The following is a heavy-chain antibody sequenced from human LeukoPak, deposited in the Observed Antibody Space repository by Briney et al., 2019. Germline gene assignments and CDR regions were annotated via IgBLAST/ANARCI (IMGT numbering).Heavy chain of an antibody. J-gene: IGHJ4*02. V-gene: IGHV4-34*01. Sequence: PETLSLTCAVYGGSFSGYYWSWIRQPPGKGLEWIGEINHSGSTNYNPSLKSRVTISVDTSKNQFSLKLSSVTAADTAVYYCARAPRGRFDYWGQGTLVTVSS. CDR2: INHSGST. CDR3: ARAPRGRFDY. CDR1: GGSFSGYY. D-gene: IGHD3-10*01.